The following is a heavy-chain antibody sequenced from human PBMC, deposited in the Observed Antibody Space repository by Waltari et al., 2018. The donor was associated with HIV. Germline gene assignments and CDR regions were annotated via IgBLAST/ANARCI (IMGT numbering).Heavy chain of an antibody. Sequence: EVHLVESGGGLIQPGGSLRLSCAVSGFTVSSHYLRWVRQAPGKGLEWVSVIYSGGSTSYADSVKGRFTISRDISKNTLYLQMDSLRAEDTAVYYCATGDYYDSRGYYSADYWGQGTLVTVSS. CDR3: ATGDYYDSRGYYSADY. J-gene: IGHJ4*02. CDR2: IYSGGST. V-gene: IGHV3-53*01. CDR1: GFTVSSHY. D-gene: IGHD3-22*01.